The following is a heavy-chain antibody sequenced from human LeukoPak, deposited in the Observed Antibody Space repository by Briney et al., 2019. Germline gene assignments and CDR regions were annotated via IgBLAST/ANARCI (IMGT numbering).Heavy chain of an antibody. CDR1: GFSFSGSA. Sequence: GGCPRLSCAASGFSFSGSAMHWVRQASGKGPEWVGRIRSKANNYATAYAASVKGRFTISRDDSENTAYLQMNSLKTEDTAVYYCTNGDYDWFDPWGQGTLVTVSP. J-gene: IGHJ5*02. V-gene: IGHV3-73*01. CDR2: IRSKANNYAT. CDR3: TNGDYDWFDP. D-gene: IGHD4-17*01.